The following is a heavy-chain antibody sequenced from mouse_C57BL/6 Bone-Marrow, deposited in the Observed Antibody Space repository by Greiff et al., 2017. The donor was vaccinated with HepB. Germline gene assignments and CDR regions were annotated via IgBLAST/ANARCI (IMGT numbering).Heavy chain of an antibody. V-gene: IGHV1-69*01. J-gene: IGHJ1*03. CDR1: GYTFTSYW. Sequence: QVQLKQPGAELVMPGASVKLSCKASGYTFTSYWMHWVKQRPGQGLEWIGEIDPSDSYTNYNQKFQGKSTLTVDKSSSTAYMQLSSLTSEDSAVYYCARLGPRGYFEVWGKGTTVTVSS. CDR3: ARLGPRGYFEV. D-gene: IGHD4-1*01. CDR2: IDPSDSYT.